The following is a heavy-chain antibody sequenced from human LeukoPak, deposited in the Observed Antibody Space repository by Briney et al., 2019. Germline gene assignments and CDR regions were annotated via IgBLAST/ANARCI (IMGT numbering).Heavy chain of an antibody. D-gene: IGHD2-8*01. J-gene: IGHJ6*03. CDR3: AREYGDPDYYYYMDV. CDR1: GFTFSSYA. Sequence: PGGSLRLSCAASGFTFSSYAMSWVRQAPGKGLEWVSAISGSGGSTYFADSVKGRFTISRDNAKNSLYLQMNSLRAEDTAVYYCAREYGDPDYYYYMDVWGKGTTVTISS. CDR2: ISGSGGST. V-gene: IGHV3-23*01.